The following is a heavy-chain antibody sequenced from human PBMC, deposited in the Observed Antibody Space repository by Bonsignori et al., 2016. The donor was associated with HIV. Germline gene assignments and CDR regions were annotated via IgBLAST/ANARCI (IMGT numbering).Heavy chain of an antibody. CDR3: ARDLKAAAGSSPDY. CDR2: INPNSGGT. V-gene: IGHV1-2*02. J-gene: IGHJ4*02. D-gene: IGHD6-13*01. Sequence: WVRQAPGQGLEWMGWINPNSGGTNYAQKFQGRVTMTRDTSISTAYMELSRLRSDDAAVYYCARDLKAAAGSSPDYWGQGTLVTVSS.